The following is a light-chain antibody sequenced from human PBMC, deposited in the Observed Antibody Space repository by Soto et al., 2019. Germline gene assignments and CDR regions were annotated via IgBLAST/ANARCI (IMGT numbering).Light chain of an antibody. CDR1: QSISSY. J-gene: IGKJ2*01. CDR3: QQSYSTLRT. CDR2: AAS. Sequence: DIQMTQSPSSLSASVGDRVTITCRASQSISSYLNWYQQKPGKAPKLLIYAASSLQSGVPSRFSGRGSGTDFTLTISTLQPEDFATYYSQQSYSTLRTFGQGTKLEIK. V-gene: IGKV1-39*01.